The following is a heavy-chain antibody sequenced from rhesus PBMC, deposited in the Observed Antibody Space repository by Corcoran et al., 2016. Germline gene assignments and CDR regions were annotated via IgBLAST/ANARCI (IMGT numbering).Heavy chain of an antibody. D-gene: IGHD6-13*01. CDR2: IYGSSTST. Sequence: QVQLQESGPGVVKPSETLSLTCAVSGGSISDSYRWSWIRQPPGKGLEWIGYIYGSSTSTNYNPSLHSRGTMSKDTSKNQFSWKLSSVTAADTAVYYCARDGLGQLVNDCDYWGQGVLVTVSS. CDR1: GGSISDSYR. CDR3: ARDGLGQLVNDCDY. V-gene: IGHV4S10*01. J-gene: IGHJ4*01.